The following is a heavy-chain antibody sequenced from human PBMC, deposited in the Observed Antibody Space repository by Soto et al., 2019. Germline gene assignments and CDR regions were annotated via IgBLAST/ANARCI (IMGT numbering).Heavy chain of an antibody. CDR1: GGTFSSYT. V-gene: IGHV1-69*04. Sequence: SVKVSCKASGGTFSSYTISWVRQAPGQGLEWMGRIIPILGIANYAQKFQGRVTITADKSTSTAYMELSSLRSEDTAVYYCARDLRAVAATYYYYYYMDVWGKGTTVTVSS. J-gene: IGHJ6*03. CDR3: ARDLRAVAATYYYYYYMDV. D-gene: IGHD6-19*01. CDR2: IIPILGIA.